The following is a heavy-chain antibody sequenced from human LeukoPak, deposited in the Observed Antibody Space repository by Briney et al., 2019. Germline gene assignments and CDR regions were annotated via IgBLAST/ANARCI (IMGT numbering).Heavy chain of an antibody. D-gene: IGHD1-26*01. CDR1: GYSFTSYW. V-gene: IGHV5-51*01. J-gene: IGHJ5*02. CDR3: ARNGEGVGWEPPNWCDP. Sequence: GESLKISCKGSGYSFTSYWIGWVRQMPGKGLEWMGIIYPGDSDTRYSPSFQGQVTISADKSISTAYLQWSSLKASDTAMYYCARNGEGVGWEPPNWCDPWGQGTLVTVSS. CDR2: IYPGDSDT.